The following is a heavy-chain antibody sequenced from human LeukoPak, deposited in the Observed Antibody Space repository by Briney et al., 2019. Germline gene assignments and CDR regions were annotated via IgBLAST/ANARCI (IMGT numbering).Heavy chain of an antibody. CDR2: ISSSSSTI. CDR3: AGYYQH. J-gene: IGHJ1*01. CDR1: GFTFSTYS. Sequence: GGSLRLSCAASGFTFSTYSMNWVRQAPGKGLEWVSYISSSSSTIYYADSVRGRFTISRDNAKNSLYLQMTSLRDEDTAVYYCAGYYQHWGQGTLVTVSS. V-gene: IGHV3-48*02.